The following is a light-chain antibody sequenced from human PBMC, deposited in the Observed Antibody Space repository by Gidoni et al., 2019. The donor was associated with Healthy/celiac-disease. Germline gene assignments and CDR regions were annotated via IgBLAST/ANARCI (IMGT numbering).Light chain of an antibody. CDR2: DAS. J-gene: IGKJ4*01. Sequence: DIQMTQSPSSLSASVGDSVTITCQASQDITNSLNWYQQKPGKAPKLLIHDASDLETGVPSRFSGSGSGTHFTLRIIDLQPGDIATYYWQQYNNLPPTFAGGTQVEI. V-gene: IGKV1-33*01. CDR3: QQYNNLPPT. CDR1: QDITNS.